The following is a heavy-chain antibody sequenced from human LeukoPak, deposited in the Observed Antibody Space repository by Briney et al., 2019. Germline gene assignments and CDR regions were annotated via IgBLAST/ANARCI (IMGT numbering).Heavy chain of an antibody. D-gene: IGHD2/OR15-2a*01. V-gene: IGHV3-23*01. CDR3: AKHYADTSTYSYFDL. Sequence: GGSLRLSCVASGFGSSRNGMSWVRQTPGKGLQWISSLSSSGGGTYYADSVNGRFTISRDNSKNILYLHMNSLTVEDSAVYYCAKHYADTSTYSYFDLWGQGTLVTVSS. CDR1: GFGSSRNG. J-gene: IGHJ4*02. CDR2: LSSSGGGT.